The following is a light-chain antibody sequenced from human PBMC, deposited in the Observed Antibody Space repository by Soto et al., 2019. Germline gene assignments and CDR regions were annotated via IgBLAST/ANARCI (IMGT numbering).Light chain of an antibody. CDR1: SSDVGAYNY. V-gene: IGLV2-14*01. CDR3: RSYASSSTL. Sequence: QSVLTQPASVSGSPGQSITISCTGTSSDVGAYNYVSWYQQHPGKAPKLIIYEVSNRPSGVSNRFSGSKSGNTASLTISGLQAEDEADYYCRSYASSSTLFGGGTKLTVL. CDR2: EVS. J-gene: IGLJ2*01.